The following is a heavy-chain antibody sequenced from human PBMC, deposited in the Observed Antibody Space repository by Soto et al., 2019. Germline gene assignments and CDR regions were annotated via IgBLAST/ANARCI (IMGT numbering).Heavy chain of an antibody. V-gene: IGHV3-30-3*01. CDR1: GFTFSSYA. CDR3: ARARDYYDSSGYPMLDAFDI. Sequence: QVQLVESGGGVVQPGRSLSLACAASGFTFSSYAMHWVRQAPGKGLEWVALISYDGSNKYYADSVKGRFTISRDNSKNTLYLQMNSLRAEDTAVYYCARARDYYDSSGYPMLDAFDIWGQGTMVTVSS. J-gene: IGHJ3*02. CDR2: ISYDGSNK. D-gene: IGHD3-22*01.